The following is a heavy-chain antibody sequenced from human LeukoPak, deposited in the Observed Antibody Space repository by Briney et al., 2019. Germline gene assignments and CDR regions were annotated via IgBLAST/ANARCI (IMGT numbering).Heavy chain of an antibody. J-gene: IGHJ6*02. D-gene: IGHD4-11*01. CDR1: GFTFSSYA. V-gene: IGHV3-23*01. CDR2: ISGSGGST. CDR3: AKDTVTPPLYYYYYGMDV. Sequence: GGSLRLSCAASGFTFSSYAMSWVRQAPGKGLEWVSAISGSGGSTYYADSVKGRFTISRDNSKNTLYPQMNSLRAEDTAVYYCAKDTVTPPLYYYYYGMDVWGQGTTVTVSS.